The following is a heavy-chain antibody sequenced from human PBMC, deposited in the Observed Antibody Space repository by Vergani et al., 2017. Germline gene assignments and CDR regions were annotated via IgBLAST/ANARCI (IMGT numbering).Heavy chain of an antibody. D-gene: IGHD2-15*01. Sequence: QVQLQESGPGLVKPSQTLSLTCTVSGGSINSHNYYWSWIRQPAGKGLEWIGRIHTSGSTNYNPALKSRVTMSQDMSKNQLSLNLTSVTVADTAVYFCARGSCLGGSCYKPLFDYWVQGILVTVSS. V-gene: IGHV4-61*02. CDR3: ARGSCLGGSCYKPLFDY. J-gene: IGHJ4*02. CDR1: GGSINSHNYY. CDR2: IHTSGST.